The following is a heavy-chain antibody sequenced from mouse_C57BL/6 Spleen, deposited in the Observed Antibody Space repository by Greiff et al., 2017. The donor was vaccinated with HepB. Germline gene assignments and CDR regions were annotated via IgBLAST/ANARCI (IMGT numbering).Heavy chain of an antibody. CDR2: ISSGSSTN. Sequence: EVQRVESGGGLVKPGGSLKLSCAASGFTFSDYGMHWVRQAPEKGLEWVAYISSGSSTNYYEDTVKGRFTISRDNAKNTLFLQMTSLRSDDSAMYDRANCVVEWYFGVWGTATTVTVSS. CDR3: ANCVVEWYFGV. V-gene: IGHV5-17*01. CDR1: GFTFSDYG. J-gene: IGHJ1*03.